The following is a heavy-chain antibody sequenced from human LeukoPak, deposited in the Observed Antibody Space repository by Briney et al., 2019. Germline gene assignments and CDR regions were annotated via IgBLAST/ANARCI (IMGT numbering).Heavy chain of an antibody. CDR1: GGSISSYY. V-gene: IGHV4-59*08. CDR3: ARAYGSDPAYFDY. Sequence: PSETLSLSCTASGGSISSYYWSWIRQPPGKGLEWIGYIYYSGSTNYNPSLKSRVTISVDTSKNQFSLKLSSVTAADTAVYYCARAYGSDPAYFDYWGQGTLVTVSS. D-gene: IGHD3-10*01. CDR2: IYYSGST. J-gene: IGHJ4*02.